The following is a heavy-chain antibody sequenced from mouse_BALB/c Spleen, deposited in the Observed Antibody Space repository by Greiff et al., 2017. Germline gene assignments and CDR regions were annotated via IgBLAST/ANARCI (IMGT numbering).Heavy chain of an antibody. CDR3: ARELRGGYAMDY. CDR2: ISDGGSYT. CDR1: GFTFSDYY. J-gene: IGHJ4*01. Sequence: EVNLVESGGGLVKPGGSLKLSCAASGFTFSDYYMYWVRQTPEKRLEWVATISDGGSYTYYPDSVKGRFTISRDNAKNNLYLQMSSLKSEDTAMYYCARELRGGYAMDYWGQGTSVTVSS. V-gene: IGHV5-4*02. D-gene: IGHD1-1*01.